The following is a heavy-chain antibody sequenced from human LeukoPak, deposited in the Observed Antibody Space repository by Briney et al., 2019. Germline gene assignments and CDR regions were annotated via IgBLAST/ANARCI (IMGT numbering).Heavy chain of an antibody. CDR2: IYYSGST. V-gene: IGHV4-39*07. D-gene: IGHD5-24*01. CDR3: AMAPNWFDP. CDR1: GGSISSSSYY. J-gene: IGHJ5*02. Sequence: PSETLSLTCTVSGGSISSSSYYWGWIRQPPGKGLEWIGSIYYSGSTYYNPSLKSRVTISVDTSKNQFSLKLSSVTAADTAVYYCAMAPNWFDPWGQGTLVTVSS.